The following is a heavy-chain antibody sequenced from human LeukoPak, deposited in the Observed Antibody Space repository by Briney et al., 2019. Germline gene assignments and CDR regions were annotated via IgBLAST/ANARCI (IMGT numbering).Heavy chain of an antibody. J-gene: IGHJ4*02. CDR2: IYTSGST. D-gene: IGHD3-22*01. CDR1: GDSINTYY. CDR3: ARDPIDSAMKDYYDSSGYPHYFDY. Sequence: SETLSLTCTVSGDSINTYYWTWIRQPAGRGLEWIGRIYTSGSTNYNPSLKSRVTMSVDTSKNQFSLKLSSVTAADTAVYYCARDPIDSAMKDYYDSSGYPHYFDYWGQGTLVTVSS. V-gene: IGHV4-4*07.